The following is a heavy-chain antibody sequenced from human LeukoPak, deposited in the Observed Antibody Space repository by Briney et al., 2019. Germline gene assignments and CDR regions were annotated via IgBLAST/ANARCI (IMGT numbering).Heavy chain of an antibody. CDR1: GFTFSNYA. D-gene: IGHD2-21*01. CDR3: ARGALIPDF. V-gene: IGHV3-23*01. CDR2: ISKSDGAT. J-gene: IGHJ4*02. Sequence: GGSLRLSCAASGFTFSNYAMTWVRQAPGKGLAWVSSISKSDGATYCADSVKGRFTISRDNSKTTVYLHMDSLRVEDTAIYYCARGALIPDFRGQGTLVTVSS.